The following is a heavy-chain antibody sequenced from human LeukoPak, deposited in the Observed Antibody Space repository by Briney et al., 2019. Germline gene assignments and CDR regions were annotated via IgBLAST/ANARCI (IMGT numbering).Heavy chain of an antibody. CDR1: GYTFTSYY. D-gene: IGHD4-17*01. CDR3: ATSLGRTTAEYYYYYGMDV. Sequence: ASVKVFCKASGYTFTSYYMHRVRQAPGQGLEWMGIINPSGGSTSYAQKFQGRVTMTRDTSTSTVYMELSSLRSEDTAVYYCATSLGRTTAEYYYYYGMDVWGQGTTVTVSS. CDR2: INPSGGST. V-gene: IGHV1-46*01. J-gene: IGHJ6*02.